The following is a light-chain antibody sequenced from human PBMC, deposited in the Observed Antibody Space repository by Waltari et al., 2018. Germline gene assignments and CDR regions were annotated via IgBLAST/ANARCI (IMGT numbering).Light chain of an antibody. V-gene: IGLV1-44*01. Sequence: QSVLTQSPSVSGTPGQTISISCSGGYSNLGTNPVNWYQQLPGSAPKLLIFNTNMRPSGVPDRFSGSKSGTSASLAISALQSDHEADYYCAVWDDSLNGWLFGGGTKVTVL. CDR3: AVWDDSLNGWL. J-gene: IGLJ3*02. CDR1: YSNLGTNP. CDR2: NTN.